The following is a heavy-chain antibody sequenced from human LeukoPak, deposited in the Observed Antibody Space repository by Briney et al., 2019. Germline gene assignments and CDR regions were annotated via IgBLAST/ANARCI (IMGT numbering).Heavy chain of an antibody. J-gene: IGHJ4*02. V-gene: IGHV1-8*01. CDR3: ANSLAAAGTGFDY. CDR1: GYTFTSYD. Sequence: ASVKVSCKASGYTFTSYDINWARQATGQGLEWMGWMNPNSGNTGYAQKFQGRVTMTRNTSISTAYMELSSLRSEDTAVYYCANSLAAAGTGFDYWGQGTLVTVSS. CDR2: MNPNSGNT. D-gene: IGHD6-13*01.